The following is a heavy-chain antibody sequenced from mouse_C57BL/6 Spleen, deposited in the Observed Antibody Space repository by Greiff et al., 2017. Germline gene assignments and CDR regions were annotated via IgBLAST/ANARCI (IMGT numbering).Heavy chain of an antibody. Sequence: EVQLVESGPGLVKPSQSLSLTCSVTGYSITSGYYWNWIRQFPGNKLEWMGYISYDGSNNYNPSLKNRISITRDTSKNQFFLKLNSVTTEDTATYYCAGSSYWYFDVWGTGTTVTVSS. CDR1: GYSITSGYY. D-gene: IGHD1-1*01. V-gene: IGHV3-6*01. CDR2: ISYDGSN. J-gene: IGHJ1*03. CDR3: AGSSYWYFDV.